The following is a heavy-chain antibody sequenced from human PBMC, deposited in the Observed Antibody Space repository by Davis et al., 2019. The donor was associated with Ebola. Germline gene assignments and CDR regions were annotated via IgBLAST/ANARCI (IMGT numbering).Heavy chain of an antibody. J-gene: IGHJ4*02. Sequence: GGSLRLSCAASGFTFSSYGMHWVRQAPGKGLEWVAFIRYDASNKYYADSVKGRFTISRDNSKNTLYLQMNSLRAEDTAVYYCARDPPPYGGYPFDYWGQGTLVTVSS. CDR1: GFTFSSYG. D-gene: IGHD5-12*01. V-gene: IGHV3-30*02. CDR3: ARDPPPYGGYPFDY. CDR2: IRYDASNK.